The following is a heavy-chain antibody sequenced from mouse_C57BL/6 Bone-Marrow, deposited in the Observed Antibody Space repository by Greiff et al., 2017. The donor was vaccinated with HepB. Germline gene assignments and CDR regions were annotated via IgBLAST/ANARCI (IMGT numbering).Heavy chain of an antibody. J-gene: IGHJ2*01. D-gene: IGHD1-2*01. CDR2: ISSGGSYT. V-gene: IGHV5-6*01. CDR3: ARHDSITTANFDD. Sequence: EVHLVESGGDLVKPGGSLKLSCAASGFTFSSYGMSWVRQTPDKRLEWVATISSGGSYTYYPDSVKGRFTISRDNAKNTLYLQMSSLKSEDTAMYYCARHDSITTANFDDWGQGTTLTVSS. CDR1: GFTFSSYG.